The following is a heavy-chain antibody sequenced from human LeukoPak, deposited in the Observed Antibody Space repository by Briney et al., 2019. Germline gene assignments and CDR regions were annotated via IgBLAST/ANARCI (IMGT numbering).Heavy chain of an antibody. J-gene: IGHJ4*02. CDR3: ARDSTYYYDSSGYD. CDR1: GFIFSSYS. V-gene: IGHV3-21*01. D-gene: IGHD3-22*01. Sequence: GGSLRLSCVASGFIFSSYSMNWVRQAPGKGLEWVSSISSSSSYIYYADSVKGRFTISRDNAKNTLYLQMNSLRAEDTAVYYCARDSTYYYDSSGYDWGQGTLVTVSS. CDR2: ISSSSSYI.